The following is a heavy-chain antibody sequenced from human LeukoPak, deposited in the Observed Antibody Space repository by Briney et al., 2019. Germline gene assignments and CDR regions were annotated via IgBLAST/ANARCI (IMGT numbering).Heavy chain of an antibody. CDR1: GFTFSSYA. J-gene: IGHJ4*02. CDR3: AKGVSSPLYYFDY. Sequence: GGSLRLSCAASGFTFSSYAMRWVRQAPGKGLEWVSSIGGSSGSTYYADSVKGRFTNSRDNSKNTLYLQMNSLRAEDTAVYYCAKGVSSPLYYFDYWAREPWSPSPQ. D-gene: IGHD6-13*01. CDR2: IGGSSGST. V-gene: IGHV3-23*01.